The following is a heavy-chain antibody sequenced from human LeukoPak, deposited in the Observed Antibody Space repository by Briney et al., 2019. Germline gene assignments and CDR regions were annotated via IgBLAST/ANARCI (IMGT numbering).Heavy chain of an antibody. Sequence: PSETLSLTCAVYGGSFSGYYWSWIRQPPGKGLEWIGEINHSGSTNYNPSLKSRVTISVDTSKNQFSLKLSSVTAADTAVYYCASGQYGSGSYYTPWGQGTLVTVCS. CDR1: GGSFSGYY. V-gene: IGHV4-34*01. D-gene: IGHD3-10*01. CDR3: ASGQYGSGSYYTP. CDR2: INHSGST. J-gene: IGHJ4*02.